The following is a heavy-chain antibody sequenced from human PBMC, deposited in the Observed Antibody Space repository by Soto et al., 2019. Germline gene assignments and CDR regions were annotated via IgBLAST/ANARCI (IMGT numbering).Heavy chain of an antibody. J-gene: IGHJ5*02. D-gene: IGHD3-22*01. CDR2: ISSSGSTI. Sequence: QVQLVESGGGLVKPGGSLRLSCAASGFTFSDYYMSWIRQAPGKGLEWVSYISSSGSTIYYADSVKGRFTISRDNAKNSLYLQTNSLRAEDTAVYYCARDRYYDSSGLPHRWFDPWGQGTLVTVSS. V-gene: IGHV3-11*01. CDR1: GFTFSDYY. CDR3: ARDRYYDSSGLPHRWFDP.